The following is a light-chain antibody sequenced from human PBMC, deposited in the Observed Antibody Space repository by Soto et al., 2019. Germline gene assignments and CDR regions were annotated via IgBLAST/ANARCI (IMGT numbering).Light chain of an antibody. Sequence: EIVLTQSPATLSLSPGERATLSCRASQSVSSYLAWYQQKPGQAPRLLIYDASNRATGIPARFSGSGSGTDFHLTISSLEPEDFAVYYCQQRSNWPGTFGQGTKLEIK. CDR2: DAS. CDR1: QSVSSY. J-gene: IGKJ2*01. V-gene: IGKV3-11*01. CDR3: QQRSNWPGT.